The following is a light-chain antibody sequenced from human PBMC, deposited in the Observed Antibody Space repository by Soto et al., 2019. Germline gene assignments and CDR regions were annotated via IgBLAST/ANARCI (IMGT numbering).Light chain of an antibody. V-gene: IGLV1-51*01. J-gene: IGLJ3*02. CDR2: DND. Sequence: QAVVTQPPSVSAAPGQKVTISCSGSSSNIGDNHVSWYQQFPGTAPKLLIYDNDNRPSGIPDRVSASKSGTSASLAITGLQPGDEADYYCGGWDASLSAWLFGGGTKLTVL. CDR1: SSNIGDNH. CDR3: GGWDASLSAWL.